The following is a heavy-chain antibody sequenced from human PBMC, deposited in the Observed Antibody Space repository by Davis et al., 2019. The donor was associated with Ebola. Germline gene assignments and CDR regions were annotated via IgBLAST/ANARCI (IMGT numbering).Heavy chain of an antibody. V-gene: IGHV5-51*01. CDR2: IYAGDSDT. Sequence: GESLKISCEGSGYSFTNYWIGWVRQMPGKGLEWMGMIYAGDSDTKYSPSFQGQVTMSADKSISTAYLQWSSLKASDTAMYYCARQKGWFGELLFDYWGQGTLVTVSS. J-gene: IGHJ4*02. CDR1: GYSFTNYW. D-gene: IGHD3-10*01. CDR3: ARQKGWFGELLFDY.